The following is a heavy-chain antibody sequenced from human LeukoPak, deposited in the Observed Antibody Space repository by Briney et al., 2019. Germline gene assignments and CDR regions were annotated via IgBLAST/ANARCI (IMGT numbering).Heavy chain of an antibody. D-gene: IGHD2-2*01. J-gene: IGHJ4*02. CDR2: ISSSSSYI. CDR3: ARELDIVVVPAAAFDY. CDR1: GFTFSSYS. Sequence: GGSLGLSCAASGFTFSSYSMNWVRQAPGKGLEWVSSISSSSSYIYYADSVKGRFTISRDNAKNSLYLQMNSLRAEDTAVYYCARELDIVVVPAAAFDYWGQGTLVTVSS. V-gene: IGHV3-21*01.